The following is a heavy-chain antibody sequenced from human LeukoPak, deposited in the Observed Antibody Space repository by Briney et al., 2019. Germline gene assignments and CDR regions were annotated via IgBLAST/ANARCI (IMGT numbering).Heavy chain of an antibody. J-gene: IGHJ6*03. Sequence: RPGGSLRLSCAASGFTFDDYGMSWVRQAPGKGLEWVSGINWNGGSTGYADSAKGRFTISRDNAKNSLYLQMNSLRAEDTALYYCARGAAARQKEDYYYYMDVWGKGTTVTVSS. CDR3: ARGAAARQKEDYYYYMDV. CDR1: GFTFDDYG. D-gene: IGHD6-13*01. CDR2: INWNGGST. V-gene: IGHV3-20*04.